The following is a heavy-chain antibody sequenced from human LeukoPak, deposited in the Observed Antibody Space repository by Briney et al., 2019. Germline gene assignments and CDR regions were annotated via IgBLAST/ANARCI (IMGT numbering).Heavy chain of an antibody. D-gene: IGHD3-9*01. CDR1: GFTFSDYY. Sequence: GGSLRLSCAASGFTFSDYYMSWIRHAPGKGLEWVSYISSSSSYTNYADSVKGRFTISRDNAKNSLYLQMNSLRAEDTAVYYCARDLTGYYPTFAFDIWGQGTMVTVSS. J-gene: IGHJ3*02. V-gene: IGHV3-11*06. CDR3: ARDLTGYYPTFAFDI. CDR2: ISSSSSYT.